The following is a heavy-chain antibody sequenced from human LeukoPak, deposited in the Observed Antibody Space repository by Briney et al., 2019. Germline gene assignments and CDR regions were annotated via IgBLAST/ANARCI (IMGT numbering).Heavy chain of an antibody. CDR1: GGSFSGYY. CDR3: ARHSFLYYGSGSYSDY. V-gene: IGHV4-34*01. D-gene: IGHD3-10*01. CDR2: INHSGST. Sequence: SETLSLTCAVYGGSFSGYYWSWIRQPPGKGLEWIGEINHSGSTNYNPSLKSRVTISVDTSKNQFSLKLSSVTAADTAVYYCARHSFLYYGSGSYSDYWGQGTLVTVSS. J-gene: IGHJ4*02.